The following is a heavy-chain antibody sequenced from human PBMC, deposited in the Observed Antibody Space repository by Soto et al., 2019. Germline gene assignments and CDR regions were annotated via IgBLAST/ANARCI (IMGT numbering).Heavy chain of an antibody. Sequence: PGESLKISCKGSGYSFTSYWISWVRQMPGKGLEWMGRIDPSDSYTNYSPSFQGHVTISADKSISTAYLQWSSLMASDTAMYYCASSPRGYCSSTSCRELGNYYGMDVWGQGTTVTVSS. CDR3: ASSPRGYCSSTSCRELGNYYGMDV. J-gene: IGHJ6*02. CDR2: IDPSDSYT. V-gene: IGHV5-10-1*01. D-gene: IGHD2-2*01. CDR1: GYSFTSYW.